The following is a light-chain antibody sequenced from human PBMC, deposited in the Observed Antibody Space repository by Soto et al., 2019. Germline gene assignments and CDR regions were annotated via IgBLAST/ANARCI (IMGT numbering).Light chain of an antibody. J-gene: IGKJ1*01. CDR2: AAP. CDR1: QGISSS. CDR3: QQYNTYRGT. Sequence: DIQLTQSPSFLSASVGDRVTITCRASQGISSSLAWYQQRAGKAPKFLIYAAPTLQSGAPSRFSGSGSGTEFALTISSLQHEDSETYYCQQYNTYRGTLGQGTKVDLK. V-gene: IGKV1-9*01.